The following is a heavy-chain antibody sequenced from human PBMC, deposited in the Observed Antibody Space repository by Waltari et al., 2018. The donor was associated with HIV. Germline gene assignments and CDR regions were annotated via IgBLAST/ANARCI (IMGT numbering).Heavy chain of an antibody. CDR2: IYYSGST. Sequence: QVQLQESGPGLVKPSQTLSLTCTVSGASISRGGYYWSWIRPHPGKGLDWIGYIYYSGSTYYNPSLKSRVTISVDTSKNQFSLKMTSVTAADTAVYYCARRRDYDNSGHYYYFDYWGQGALVTVSS. J-gene: IGHJ4*02. V-gene: IGHV4-31*03. CDR1: GASISRGGYY. CDR3: ARRRDYDNSGHYYYFDY. D-gene: IGHD3-22*01.